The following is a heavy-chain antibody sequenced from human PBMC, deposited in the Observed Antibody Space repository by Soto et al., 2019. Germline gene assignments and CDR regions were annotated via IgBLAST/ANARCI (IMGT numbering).Heavy chain of an antibody. CDR3: ARGLRYFDWFSYGMDV. V-gene: IGHV3-11*01. D-gene: IGHD3-9*01. J-gene: IGHJ6*02. Sequence: KPGGSLRLSCAASGFTFSDYYMSWIRQAPGKGLEWVSYISSSGSTIYYADSVKGRFTISRDNAKNSLYLQMNSLRAEDTAVYYCARGLRYFDWFSYGMDVWGQGTTVTVSS. CDR1: GFTFSDYY. CDR2: ISSSGSTI.